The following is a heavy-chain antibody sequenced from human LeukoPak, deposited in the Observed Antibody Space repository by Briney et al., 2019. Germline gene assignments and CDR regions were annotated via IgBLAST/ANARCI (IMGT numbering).Heavy chain of an antibody. V-gene: IGHV4-59*12. Sequence: SETLSLTCTVSGGSISSYYWSWIRQPPGKGLEWIGYIYYSGSTNYNPSLKSRVTISVDTSKNQFSLKLSSVTAADTAVYYCARNKGYCSSTSCYGEDYYYYYYMDVWGKGTTVTVSS. J-gene: IGHJ6*03. CDR2: IYYSGST. CDR1: GGSISSYY. D-gene: IGHD2-2*01. CDR3: ARNKGYCSSTSCYGEDYYYYYYMDV.